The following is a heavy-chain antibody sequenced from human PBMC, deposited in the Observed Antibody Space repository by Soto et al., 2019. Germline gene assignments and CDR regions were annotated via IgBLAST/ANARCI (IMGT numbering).Heavy chain of an antibody. V-gene: IGHV4-59*01. CDR2: IYYSGST. J-gene: IGHJ4*02. D-gene: IGHD5-12*01. Sequence: QVQLQESGPGLVKPSETLSLMCTVSGGSISSYYWSWIRQPPGKGLEWIGYIYYSGSTNYNPSLKSRVTRSVDTSKNQFPRKLSSVTAADTAVYYCARERRDGYKHYFDYWGQGTLVTVSS. CDR3: ARERRDGYKHYFDY. CDR1: GGSISSYY.